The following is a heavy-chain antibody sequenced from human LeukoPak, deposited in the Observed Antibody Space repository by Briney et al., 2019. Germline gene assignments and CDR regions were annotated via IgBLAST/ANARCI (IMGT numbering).Heavy chain of an antibody. CDR3: ARQAWNYFDY. J-gene: IGHJ4*02. Sequence: PSETLSLTCTVSGGSNSSSSYYWGWIRQPPGKGLEWIGTIYYSGSAYYNPSLKSRVTISVDTSKSQFSLKLSSVTAADTAVYYCARQAWNYFDYWGQGTLVTVSS. V-gene: IGHV4-39*01. CDR2: IYYSGSA. D-gene: IGHD1-1*01. CDR1: GGSNSSSSYY.